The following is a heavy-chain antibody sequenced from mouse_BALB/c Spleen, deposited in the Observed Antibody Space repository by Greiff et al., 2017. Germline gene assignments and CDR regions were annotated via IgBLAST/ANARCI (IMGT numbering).Heavy chain of an antibody. V-gene: IGHV1S130*01. CDR1: GYTFTSSW. CDR3: ARSEYYGSSYVLDY. CDR2: IHPNSGNT. Sequence: QVQLQQSGSVLVRPGASVKLSCKASGYTFTSSWMHWAKQRPGQGLEWIGEIHPNSGNTNYNEKFKGKATLTVDTSSSTAYVDLSSLTSEDSAVYYCARSEYYGSSYVLDYWGQGTTLTVSS. J-gene: IGHJ2*01. D-gene: IGHD1-1*01.